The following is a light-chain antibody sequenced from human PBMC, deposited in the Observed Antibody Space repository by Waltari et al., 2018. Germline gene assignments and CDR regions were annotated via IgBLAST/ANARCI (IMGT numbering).Light chain of an antibody. J-gene: IGLJ2*01. CDR2: GVS. Sequence: QSALTQPASVSGSPGQSITISCTGTSSDVGASHYVPWYQPHPGKAPKLMIYGVSNRPSGVSNRFSGSKSGNTASLTISGVQAEDEADYYCSSYTGSSTLVIFGGGTKLTVL. CDR3: SSYTGSSTLVI. V-gene: IGLV2-14*01. CDR1: SSDVGASHY.